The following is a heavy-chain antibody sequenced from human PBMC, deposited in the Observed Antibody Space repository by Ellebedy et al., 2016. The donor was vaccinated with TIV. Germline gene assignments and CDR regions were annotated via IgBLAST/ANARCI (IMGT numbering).Heavy chain of an antibody. D-gene: IGHD5-24*01. J-gene: IGHJ4*01. CDR3: AKRDGQN. CDR1: GFNFSTYA. V-gene: IGHV3-23*01. CDR2: MSASGGKP. Sequence: GESLKISCAAFGFNFSTYAMTWVRQAPGKGLEWVSAMSASGGKPYYADSVKCRFTISRDNSKNTVYLKMNRLRAEDTAVDYCAKRDGQNWGHGTLVTVSS.